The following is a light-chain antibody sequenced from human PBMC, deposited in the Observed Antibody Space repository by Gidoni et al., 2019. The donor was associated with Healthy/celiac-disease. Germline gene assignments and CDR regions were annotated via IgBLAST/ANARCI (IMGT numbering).Light chain of an antibody. CDR1: SSNIGSNT. Sequence: QSVLTQPPSASGTPGQRVTISCSGSSSNIGSNTVNWYQQIPGTAPKLLIYSNNPRPSGVPDRFSGSKSGTSASLAISGLQSEDEADYYCAAWDDSLNGVVFGGGTKLTVL. CDR3: AAWDDSLNGVV. V-gene: IGLV1-44*01. J-gene: IGLJ2*01. CDR2: SNN.